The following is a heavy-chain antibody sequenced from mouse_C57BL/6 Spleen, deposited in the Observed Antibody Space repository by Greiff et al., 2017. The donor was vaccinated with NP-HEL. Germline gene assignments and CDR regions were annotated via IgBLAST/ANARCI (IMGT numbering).Heavy chain of an antibody. CDR2: IHPNSGST. V-gene: IGHV1-64*01. Sequence: QVQLQQPGAELVKPGASVKLSCKASGYTFTSYWMHWVKQRPGQGLEWIGMIHPNSGSTNYNEKFKSKATLTVDKASSTAYMQLSSLTSEDSAVYYCARDYYGSFDYWGQGTTLTVSS. CDR3: ARDYYGSFDY. J-gene: IGHJ2*01. D-gene: IGHD1-1*01. CDR1: GYTFTSYW.